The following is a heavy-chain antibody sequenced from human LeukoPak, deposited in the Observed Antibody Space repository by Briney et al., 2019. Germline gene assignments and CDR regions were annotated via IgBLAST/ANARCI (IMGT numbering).Heavy chain of an antibody. Sequence: SLRLSCAAWGFTLDDYDMHGVRHAPGKGLEGVSGISWSSGSIGYADSVKGRFTISRDNAKNSLYLQMNSLRAEDTALYYCAKDSGDAYWDAFDIWGQGTMVTVSS. CDR1: GFTLDDYD. D-gene: IGHD2-21*01. J-gene: IGHJ3*02. V-gene: IGHV3-9*01. CDR2: ISWSSGSI. CDR3: AKDSGDAYWDAFDI.